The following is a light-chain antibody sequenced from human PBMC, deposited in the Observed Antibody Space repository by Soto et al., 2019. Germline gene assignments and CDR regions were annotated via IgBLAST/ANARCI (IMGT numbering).Light chain of an antibody. CDR2: DVS. CDR3: SSYTSSSTLYV. Sequence: QSVLTQPASVSGSPGQSITISCTGTSSDVGGYNYVSWYQQHPGKAPKLMIYDVSNRPSGVSNRFSGSKSSNTASLTISGLQAEDEADYYRSSYTSSSTLYVFGTGTKVTVL. CDR1: SSDVGGYNY. J-gene: IGLJ1*01. V-gene: IGLV2-14*01.